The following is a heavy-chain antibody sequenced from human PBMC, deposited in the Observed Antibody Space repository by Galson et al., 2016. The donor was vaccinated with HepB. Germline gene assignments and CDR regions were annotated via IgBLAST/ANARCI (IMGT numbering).Heavy chain of an antibody. D-gene: IGHD2-21*02. J-gene: IGHJ4*02. V-gene: IGHV3-30*18. Sequence: SLRLSCAASGFTFSNYGMHWDRQAPGKGLEWVAVISYDGSNEYYADSVKGRFTVSRDNSKNTLFLQMNSLRVEDTAVYYCAKMDCGRDCPRDYWGQGTLVTVSS. CDR2: ISYDGSNE. CDR1: GFTFSNYG. CDR3: AKMDCGRDCPRDY.